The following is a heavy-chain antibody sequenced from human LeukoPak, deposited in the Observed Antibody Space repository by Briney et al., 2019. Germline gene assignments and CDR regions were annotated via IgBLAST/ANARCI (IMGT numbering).Heavy chain of an antibody. V-gene: IGHV4-39*07. CDR2: MYYSGST. CDR1: GGSISSSGYY. D-gene: IGHD6-13*01. Sequence: SETLSLTCTVSGGSISSSGYYWGWIRQPPGKGLEWIGSMYYSGSTYYNPSLKSRVTISVDTSKNHFSLKLSSVTAADTAVYYCERLYSSSWNYWGQGTLVTVSS. CDR3: ERLYSSSWNY. J-gene: IGHJ4*02.